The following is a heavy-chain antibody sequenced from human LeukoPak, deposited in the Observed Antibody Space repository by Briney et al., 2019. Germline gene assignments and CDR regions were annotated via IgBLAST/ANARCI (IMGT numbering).Heavy chain of an antibody. CDR1: GFTFHGHG. J-gene: IGHJ3*02. CDR2: ITWNGGSI. CDR3: VKDGSYIAFDI. V-gene: IGHV3-20*04. D-gene: IGHD3-10*01. Sequence: PGGSLRLSCVASGFTFHGHGMNWVRQAPGKGLGWVSGITWNGGSISYADSVKGRFTISRDNTKNSLYLQMTSLKVEDTALYYCVKDGSYIAFDIWGLGTMVTVSS.